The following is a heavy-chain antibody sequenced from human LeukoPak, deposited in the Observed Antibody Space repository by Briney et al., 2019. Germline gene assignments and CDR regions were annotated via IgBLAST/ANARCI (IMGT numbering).Heavy chain of an antibody. CDR1: GGSISSYY. J-gene: IGHJ3*02. CDR3: ARDPTRHSSGWYAGGYAFDI. V-gene: IGHV4-4*07. Sequence: SETLSLTCTVSGGSISSYYWNWIRQPAGKGLEWIGRIYTSGSTNYNPSLKSRVTMSVDTSKNQFSLKLSSVTAADTAVYYCARDPTRHSSGWYAGGYAFDIWGQGTMVTVSS. D-gene: IGHD6-19*01. CDR2: IYTSGST.